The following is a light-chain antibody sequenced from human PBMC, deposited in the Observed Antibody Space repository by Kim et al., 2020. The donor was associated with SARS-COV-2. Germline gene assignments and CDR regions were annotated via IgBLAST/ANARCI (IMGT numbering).Light chain of an antibody. Sequence: GQSITISCTGTSSDIGTYNYVSWYQKHPGKVLILIIFDVSNRPSGVSNRFSGSKSGNMASLTISGLQAEDEADYYCSSYTSSDTGVFGGGTQLTVL. CDR3: SSYTSSDTGV. J-gene: IGLJ2*01. CDR2: DVS. V-gene: IGLV2-14*03. CDR1: SSDIGTYNY.